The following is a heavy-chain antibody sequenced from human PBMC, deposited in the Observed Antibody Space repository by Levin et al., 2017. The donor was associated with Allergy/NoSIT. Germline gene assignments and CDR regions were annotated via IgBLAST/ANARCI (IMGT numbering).Heavy chain of an antibody. J-gene: IGHJ4*02. CDR2: IYYSGST. V-gene: IGHV4-59*08. D-gene: IGHD1-1*01. CDR1: GGSISSYY. Sequence: PSETLSLTCTVSGGSISSYYWSWIRQPPGKGLEWIGYIYYSGSTNYNPSLKSRVTISVDTSKNQFSLKLSSVTAADTAVHYCARRTTGTTGIDYWGQGTLVTVAS. CDR3: ARRTTGTTGIDY.